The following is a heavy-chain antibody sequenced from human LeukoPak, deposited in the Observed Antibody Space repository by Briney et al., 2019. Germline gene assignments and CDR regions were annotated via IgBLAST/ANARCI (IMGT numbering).Heavy chain of an antibody. D-gene: IGHD6-6*01. CDR3: ARRRSSFPGVGWYFDL. Sequence: GASVKVSCKASGYTFTSYDINWVRQATGQGLEWMGWMNPNSGNTGYAQKFQGRVTITRNTSISTAYMELSSLRSEDTAVYYCARRRSSFPGVGWYFDLWGRGTQVTVSS. J-gene: IGHJ2*01. V-gene: IGHV1-8*03. CDR1: GYTFTSYD. CDR2: MNPNSGNT.